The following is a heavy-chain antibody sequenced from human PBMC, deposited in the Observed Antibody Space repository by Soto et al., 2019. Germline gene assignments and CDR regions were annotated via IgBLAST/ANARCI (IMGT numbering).Heavy chain of an antibody. Sequence: ASVKGSCKASGGTLSSYAISWVRQAPGQGLEWMGGIIPIFGTANYAQKFQGRVTITADESTSTAYMELSSLRSEDTAVYYCARVGSSSYGERDYYFDYWGQGTLVTVSS. CDR3: ARVGSSSYGERDYYFDY. D-gene: IGHD5-18*01. CDR2: IIPIFGTA. V-gene: IGHV1-69*13. CDR1: GGTLSSYA. J-gene: IGHJ4*02.